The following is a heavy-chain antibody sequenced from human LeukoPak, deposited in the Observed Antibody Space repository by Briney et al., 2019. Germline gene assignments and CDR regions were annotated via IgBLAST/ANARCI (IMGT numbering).Heavy chain of an antibody. Sequence: GGSLRLSCAASGFTFSDYYMSWLRQAPGKGLEGVSYISSSGSTIYYADSVKGRFTISRDNAKNSLYLQMNSLRAEDTAVYYCLSGSYSFPSGYWGQGTLVTVSS. CDR3: LSGSYSFPSGY. CDR1: GFTFSDYY. D-gene: IGHD1-26*01. V-gene: IGHV3-11*04. J-gene: IGHJ4*02. CDR2: ISSSGSTI.